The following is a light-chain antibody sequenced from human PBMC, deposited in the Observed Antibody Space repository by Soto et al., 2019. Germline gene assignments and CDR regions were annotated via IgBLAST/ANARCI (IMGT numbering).Light chain of an antibody. CDR1: QSVSSSY. CDR3: QQYGGSPRT. Sequence: EIVLTQSPGTLSLSPGERATLSCRASQSVSSSYLAWYQQKPGQAPRLLIYGASNRATGIPDRFSGSGSGTDFTLTISRLEPEDFAVYYCQQYGGSPRTFGQGTKV. CDR2: GAS. J-gene: IGKJ1*01. V-gene: IGKV3-20*01.